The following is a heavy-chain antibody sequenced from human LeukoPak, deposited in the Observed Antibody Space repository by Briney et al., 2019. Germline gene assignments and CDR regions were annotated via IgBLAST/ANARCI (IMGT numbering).Heavy chain of an antibody. J-gene: IGHJ4*02. V-gene: IGHV3-21*01. CDR3: ARDTYYYDSSGPFDY. CDR2: ISSSSSYI. D-gene: IGHD3-22*01. CDR1: GLSFSSYS. Sequence: GGSLRLSCAASGLSFSSYSMTWVRQAPGKGLEWVSSISSSSSYIYYADSVKGRFTISRDNAKNSLYLQMNSLRAEDTAVYYCARDTYYYDSSGPFDYWGQGTLVTVSS.